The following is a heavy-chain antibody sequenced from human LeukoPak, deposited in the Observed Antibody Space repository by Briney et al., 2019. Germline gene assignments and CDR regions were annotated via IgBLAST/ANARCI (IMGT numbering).Heavy chain of an antibody. J-gene: IGHJ4*02. CDR3: ARGRYSSGLTLDY. Sequence: SVKVSCKASGGTFSSYAISWVRQAPGQGLEWMGGIIPIFGTANYAQKFQGRVTITADESTSTAYMELSGLRSEDTAVYYCARGRYSSGLTLDYWGQGTLVTVSS. CDR1: GGTFSSYA. V-gene: IGHV1-69*13. D-gene: IGHD6-19*01. CDR2: IIPIFGTA.